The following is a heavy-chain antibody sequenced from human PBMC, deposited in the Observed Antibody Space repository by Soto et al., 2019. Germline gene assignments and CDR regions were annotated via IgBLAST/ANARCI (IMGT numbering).Heavy chain of an antibody. CDR3: ATEWGDNPGSRFDS. CDR1: GVTFSSET. D-gene: IGHD1-26*01. Sequence: QVQLVQSGAEVKKPGSSVKGSCKASGVTFSSETISWVRQAPGQGLEWVGGIIPLFGTANYAQKFQGRVTITADESTSTMYIELSRLRSDDTAVYYCATEWGDNPGSRFDSWGQGTVVTVSS. CDR2: IIPLFGTA. V-gene: IGHV1-69*01. J-gene: IGHJ4*02.